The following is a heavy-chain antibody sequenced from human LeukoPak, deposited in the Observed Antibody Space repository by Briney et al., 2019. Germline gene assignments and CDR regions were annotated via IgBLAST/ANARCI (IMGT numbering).Heavy chain of an antibody. J-gene: IGHJ4*02. CDR1: GGSISSYH. V-gene: IGHV4-59*08. CDR3: ASLMVREGPFYN. CDR2: IYYRGST. D-gene: IGHD3-10*01. Sequence: SETLSLTCTVSGGSISSYHWSWIRQPPGKGLEWIGYIYYRGSTNYNPSLERRVTISVATSKKQFSLELPSVTATDTAVYYCASLMVREGPFYNWGQGTLVTVSS.